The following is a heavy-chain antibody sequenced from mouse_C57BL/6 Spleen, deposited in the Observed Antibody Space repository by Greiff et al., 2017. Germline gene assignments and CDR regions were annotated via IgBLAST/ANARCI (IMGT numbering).Heavy chain of an antibody. CDR3: ARSNYGSSYNCYFDV. CDR2: IDTSDSYT. D-gene: IGHD1-1*01. J-gene: IGHJ1*03. CDR1: GYTFTSYW. Sequence: QVQLQQPGAELVRPGTSVTLSCTASGYTFTSYWMHWVKQRPGQGLEWIGVIDTSDSYTNYNQQFNGKATLTVETSSSTAYMQHSSLTSEDSAVYYCARSNYGSSYNCYFDVWGTGTTVTVSS. V-gene: IGHV1-59*01.